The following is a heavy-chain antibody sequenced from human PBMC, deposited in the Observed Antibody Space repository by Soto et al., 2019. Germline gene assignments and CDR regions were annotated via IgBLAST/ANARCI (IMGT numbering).Heavy chain of an antibody. CDR2: ISAYNGNT. J-gene: IGHJ4*02. D-gene: IGHD3-10*01. Sequence: GASVKVSCKASGYTFTSYGISWVRQAPGQGLEWMGWISAYNGNTNYAQKLQGRVTMTTDTSTSTAYMELRSLRSDDTAVYYCARSDSGASTFGASLWFGERPYYFDYWGQGTLVTVSS. CDR1: GYTFTSYG. CDR3: ARSDSGASTFGASLWFGERPYYFDY. V-gene: IGHV1-18*04.